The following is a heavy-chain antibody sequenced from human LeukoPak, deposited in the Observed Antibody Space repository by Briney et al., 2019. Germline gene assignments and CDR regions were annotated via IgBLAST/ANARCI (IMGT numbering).Heavy chain of an antibody. CDR2: ISSSSSYI. CDR3: ARDVDTYYYGSGAGPFDP. D-gene: IGHD3-10*01. Sequence: GGSLRLSCAASGFTFSSYSMNWVRQAPGKGLEWVSSISSSSSYIYYADSVKGRFTISRDNAKNSLYLQMNSLRAEDTAVYYCARDVDTYYYGSGAGPFDPWGQGTLVTVSS. V-gene: IGHV3-21*01. CDR1: GFTFSSYS. J-gene: IGHJ5*02.